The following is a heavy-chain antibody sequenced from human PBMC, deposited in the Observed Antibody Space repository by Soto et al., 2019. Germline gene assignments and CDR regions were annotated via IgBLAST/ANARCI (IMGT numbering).Heavy chain of an antibody. V-gene: IGHV3-23*01. CDR3: AKDLGLLSRGLRFLEWLPSNYYMDV. Sequence: GGSLRLSCAASGFTFSSYAMSWVRQAPGKGLEWVSAISGSGGSTYYADSVKGRFTISRDNSKNTLYLQMNSLRAEDTAVYYCAKDLGLLSRGLRFLEWLPSNYYMDVWGKGTTVTVSS. CDR2: ISGSGGST. D-gene: IGHD3-3*01. J-gene: IGHJ6*03. CDR1: GFTFSSYA.